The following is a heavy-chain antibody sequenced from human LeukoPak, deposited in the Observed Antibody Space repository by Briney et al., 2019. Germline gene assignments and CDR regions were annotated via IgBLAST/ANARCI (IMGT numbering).Heavy chain of an antibody. CDR1: GFSISSNY. CDR3: ARGFVQTGYSSSSYVH. V-gene: IGHV3-66*01. D-gene: IGHD6-13*01. J-gene: IGHJ4*02. Sequence: GGSLRLSCTASGFSISSNYMSWVRQAPGKGLGWVSFMVASGSTYYADSVKGRFTFSRDIFRNTLYLQLNSLRVEDTALYYCARGFVQTGYSSSSYVHWGQGTLVTVSS. CDR2: MVASGST.